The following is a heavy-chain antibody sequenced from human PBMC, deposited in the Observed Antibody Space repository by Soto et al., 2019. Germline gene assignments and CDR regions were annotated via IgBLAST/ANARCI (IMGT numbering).Heavy chain of an antibody. CDR3: ARRVFRGRSGAMDI. J-gene: IGHJ6*02. CDR1: GGSISTDHW. V-gene: IGHV4-4*02. D-gene: IGHD3-10*01. CDR2: IFHSGST. Sequence: QVQLQESGPGLVKPSGTLSLSCTVSGGSISTDHWWTWVRQSPGEGLEWIGEIFHSGSTAYTPSLKSRVTFSVDRSNNLDSLNLNSVTAADTAIYYCARRVFRGRSGAMDIWGRGTTVTVSS.